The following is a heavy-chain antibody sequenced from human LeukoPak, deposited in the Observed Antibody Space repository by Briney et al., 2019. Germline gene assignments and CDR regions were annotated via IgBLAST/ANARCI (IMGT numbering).Heavy chain of an antibody. CDR3: ARSTRGSLDY. J-gene: IGHJ4*02. CDR2: ITNKANGYST. CDR1: GFTFTDHY. Sequence: AGGSLRLSCAASGFTFTDHYTDWARQAPGKGLEWVGRITNKANGYSTDYATSVKGRFTISRDDSENSVYLQMNSLKTDDTAMYYCARSTRGSLDYWGQGTLVTVSS. V-gene: IGHV3-72*01. D-gene: IGHD2-2*01.